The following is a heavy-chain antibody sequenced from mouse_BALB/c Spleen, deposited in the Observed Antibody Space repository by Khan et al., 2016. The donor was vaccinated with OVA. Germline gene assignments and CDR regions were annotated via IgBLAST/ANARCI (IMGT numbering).Heavy chain of an antibody. Sequence: QVQLKESGPGLVAPSQSLSITCTVSGFSLTGYGVNWVRQPPGKGLEWLGMIWGDGSTDYNSALKSRLSISKDNSKSQVFLKMNSLHTDDTARYYYARESYYDYAYYDAMDYWGQGTSVTVSS. D-gene: IGHD2-4*01. CDR1: GFSLTGYG. CDR3: ARESYYDYAYYDAMDY. CDR2: IWGDGST. J-gene: IGHJ4*01. V-gene: IGHV2-6-7*01.